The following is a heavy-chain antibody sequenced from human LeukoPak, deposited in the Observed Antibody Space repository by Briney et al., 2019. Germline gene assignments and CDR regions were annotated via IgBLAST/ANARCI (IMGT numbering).Heavy chain of an antibody. Sequence: GSLRLSCAASGFTFSSYSMNWVRQAPGKGLEWVSSISSSSHYIYHADSVKGRFTISRDNAKNSLYLQMNSLRAEDTAVYYCARENRFGYVDYWGQGTLVTVSS. CDR3: ARENRFGYVDY. CDR2: ISSSSHYI. J-gene: IGHJ4*02. CDR1: GFTFSSYS. V-gene: IGHV3-21*01. D-gene: IGHD3-10*01.